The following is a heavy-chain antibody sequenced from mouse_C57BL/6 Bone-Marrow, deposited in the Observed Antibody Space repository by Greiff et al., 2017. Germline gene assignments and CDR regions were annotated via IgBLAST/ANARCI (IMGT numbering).Heavy chain of an antibody. CDR1: GYTFTSYW. J-gene: IGHJ4*01. D-gene: IGHD2-1*01. CDR2: IDPSDSYT. Sequence: VQLQQPGAELVMPGASVKLSCKASGYTFTSYWMHWVKQRPGQGLEWIGEIDPSDSYTNYNQKFKGKSTLTVDKSSSTAYMQLSSLTSEDSAVYYCARSRFYCNYAGGYAMDYWCQGTSVTVSS. V-gene: IGHV1-69*01. CDR3: ARSRFYCNYAGGYAMDY.